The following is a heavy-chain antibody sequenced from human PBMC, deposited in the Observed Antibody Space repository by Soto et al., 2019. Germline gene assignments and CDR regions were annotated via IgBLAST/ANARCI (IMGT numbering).Heavy chain of an antibody. Sequence: VQLLESGGGLVQPGGSLRLSCAASGFTFNIYAMTWVRQPPGKGLEWVAGISGSGGSTYYADSVKGRFTISRDNSKKTLDLQINSLGAEGTAVYYCAKLSDYDILTGYRSEYFQHWGQGTLVTVSS. CDR1: GFTFNIYA. CDR3: AKLSDYDILTGYRSEYFQH. J-gene: IGHJ1*01. V-gene: IGHV3-23*01. CDR2: ISGSGGST. D-gene: IGHD3-9*01.